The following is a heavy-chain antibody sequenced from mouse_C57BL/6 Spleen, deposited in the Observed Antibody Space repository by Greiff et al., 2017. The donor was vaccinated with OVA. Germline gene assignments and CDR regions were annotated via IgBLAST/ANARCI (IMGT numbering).Heavy chain of an antibody. Sequence: VQLQQPGAELVKPGASVQLSCKASGYTFTSYWMHWVKQRPGQGLEWIGMIHPNSGSTNYNEKFKSKATLTVDKSSSTAYMQLSSLTSEDSAVYYCARNQAAQATLFDYWGQGTTLTVSS. CDR1: GYTFTSYW. CDR2: IHPNSGST. J-gene: IGHJ2*01. D-gene: IGHD3-2*02. V-gene: IGHV1-64*01. CDR3: ARNQAAQATLFDY.